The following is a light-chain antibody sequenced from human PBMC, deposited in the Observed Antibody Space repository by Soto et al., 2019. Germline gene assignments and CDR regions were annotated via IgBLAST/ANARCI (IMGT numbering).Light chain of an antibody. V-gene: IGKV3-20*01. Sequence: EIVLTQSPGTLSLSPGERATLSCRASQSVSSSYLAWYQQNPGQAPRLLIHGASFRATGIPDRFSGSGAGTDFTLTINSLEPEDFAVYYCQQYGSSPWYTFGQGTKLEIK. CDR3: QQYGSSPWYT. CDR1: QSVSSSY. CDR2: GAS. J-gene: IGKJ2*01.